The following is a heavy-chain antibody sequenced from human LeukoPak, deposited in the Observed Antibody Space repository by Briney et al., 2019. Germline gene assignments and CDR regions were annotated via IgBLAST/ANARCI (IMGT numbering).Heavy chain of an antibody. CDR3: ATAPPTSGIHYDFWSGLGLSYYYYMDV. V-gene: IGHV1-24*01. D-gene: IGHD3-3*01. CDR1: GYTLTGLS. CDR2: FDPEDGET. J-gene: IGHJ6*03. Sequence: ASVKVSCKVSGYTLTGLSMHWVRQAPGKGLEWMGGFDPEDGETIYAQKFQGRVTMTEDTSTDTAYMELSSLRSEDTAVYYCATAPPTSGIHYDFWSGLGLSYYYYMDVWGKGTTVTVSS.